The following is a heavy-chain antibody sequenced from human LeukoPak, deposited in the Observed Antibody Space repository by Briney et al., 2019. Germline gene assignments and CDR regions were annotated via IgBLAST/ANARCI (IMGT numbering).Heavy chain of an antibody. J-gene: IGHJ6*03. CDR2: IYTSGST. V-gene: IGHV4-61*02. Sequence: SETLSLXCTVSGGSISSGSYYWRWIRQPAGKGLEWIGRIYTSGSTNYNPSLKSRVTISVDTSKNQFSLKLSSVTAADTAVYYCARNTGGSPDLYYMDVWGKGTTVTVSS. D-gene: IGHD7-27*01. CDR3: ARNTGGSPDLYYMDV. CDR1: GGSISSGSYY.